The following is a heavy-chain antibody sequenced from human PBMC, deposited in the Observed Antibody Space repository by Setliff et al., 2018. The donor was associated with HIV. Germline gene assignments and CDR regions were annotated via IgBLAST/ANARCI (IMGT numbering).Heavy chain of an antibody. CDR2: IYPGST. V-gene: IGHV4-61*02. Sequence: SETLSLTCTVSGGSISSGSYYWSWIRQPAGKGLEWIGSIYPGSTKCNPSLRSRLTISLDSPTNQFSVTLSSVTAADTAMYYCARYTVGSMVDYWGPGTLVTVSS. J-gene: IGHJ4*02. D-gene: IGHD5-12*01. CDR1: GGSISSGSYY. CDR3: ARYTVGSMVDY.